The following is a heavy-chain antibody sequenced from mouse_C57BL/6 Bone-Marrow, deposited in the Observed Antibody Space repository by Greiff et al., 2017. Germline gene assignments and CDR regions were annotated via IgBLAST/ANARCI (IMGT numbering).Heavy chain of an antibody. CDR1: GYTFTSYG. V-gene: IGHV1-81*01. CDR3: ARSGGSSWFAY. J-gene: IGHJ3*01. CDR2: IYPRSGNT. Sequence: VQLQQSGAELARPGASVKLSCKASGYTFTSYGISWVKQRTGQGLEWIGEIYPRSGNTYYNEQFTGKATLTADKSSSTAYMELRRLTCEDAAVYFCARSGGSSWFAYWGQGTLVTVSA. D-gene: IGHD3-1*01.